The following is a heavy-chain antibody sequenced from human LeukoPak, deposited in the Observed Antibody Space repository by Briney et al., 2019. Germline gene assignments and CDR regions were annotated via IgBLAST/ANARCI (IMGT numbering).Heavy chain of an antibody. J-gene: IGHJ4*02. D-gene: IGHD5-24*01. CDR1: GYTFTSYY. Sequence: ASVKLSCKASGYTFTSYYMHWVRQAPGQGLEWMGLINPSGGTTSYAHKFQGRVTMTRDTSTNPVYMQLSSLRAEDTAVYYCARDRRATIRNQYLGNFDYWGQGTLVTVSS. CDR2: INPSGGTT. CDR3: ARDRRATIRNQYLGNFDY. V-gene: IGHV1-46*01.